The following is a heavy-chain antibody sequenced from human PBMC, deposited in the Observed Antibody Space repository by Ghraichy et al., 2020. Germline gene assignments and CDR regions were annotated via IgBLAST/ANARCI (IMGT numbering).Heavy chain of an antibody. Sequence: GESLNISCETSGFIFNDYAMSWVRQTPGKGLEWVSAMSGSGMSINYADSVKGRFTISRDNSKNTLFLQIDNLRVEDTGVYFCARAIGPIAFRSPFHFWGQGALVTVSS. CDR3: ARAIGPIAFRSPFHF. CDR1: GFIFNDYA. V-gene: IGHV3-23*01. CDR2: MSGSGMSI. J-gene: IGHJ4*02. D-gene: IGHD2-21*01.